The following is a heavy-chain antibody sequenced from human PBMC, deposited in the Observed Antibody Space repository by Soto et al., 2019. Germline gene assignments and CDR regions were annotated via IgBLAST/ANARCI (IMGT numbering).Heavy chain of an antibody. CDR2: IYYSGST. V-gene: IGHV4-39*01. CDR3: ARGLGGYCSSTSCPYDAFDI. Sequence: QLQLQESGPGLVKPSETLSLTCTVSGGSISSSSYYWGWIRQPPGKGLEWIGSIYYSGSTYYNPSLKSRVTISVDTSKTQFSLKLGSVTAADTAVYYCARGLGGYCSSTSCPYDAFDIWGQGTMVTVSS. CDR1: GGSISSSSYY. D-gene: IGHD2-2*01. J-gene: IGHJ3*02.